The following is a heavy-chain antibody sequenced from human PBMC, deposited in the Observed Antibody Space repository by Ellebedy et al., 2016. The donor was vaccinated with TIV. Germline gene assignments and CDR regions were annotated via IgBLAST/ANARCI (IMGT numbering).Heavy chain of an antibody. Sequence: GESLKISCAASGFTFSTFTMDWVRQAPGKGLEYVSAISPNGGSTFYANSVKGRFTISRDNSKNTLYLQMNSLRAEDTAVYYCASDIVVVVAATFDYWGQGTLVTVSS. CDR2: ISPNGGST. V-gene: IGHV3-64*01. J-gene: IGHJ4*02. CDR3: ASDIVVVVAATFDY. D-gene: IGHD2-15*01. CDR1: GFTFSTFT.